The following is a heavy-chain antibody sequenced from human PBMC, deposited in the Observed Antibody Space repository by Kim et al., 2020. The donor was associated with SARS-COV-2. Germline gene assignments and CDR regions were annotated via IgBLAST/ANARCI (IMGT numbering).Heavy chain of an antibody. J-gene: IGHJ6*02. CDR3: ARAPETVTTSYYYYGMDV. Sequence: SVKVSCKASGGTFSSYAISWVRQAPGQGLEWMGRIIPILGIANYAQKFQGRVTITADKSTSTAYMGLSSLRSEDTAVYYCARAPETVTTSYYYYGMDVWGQGTTVTVSS. CDR1: GGTFSSYA. V-gene: IGHV1-69*04. CDR2: IIPILGIA. D-gene: IGHD4-17*01.